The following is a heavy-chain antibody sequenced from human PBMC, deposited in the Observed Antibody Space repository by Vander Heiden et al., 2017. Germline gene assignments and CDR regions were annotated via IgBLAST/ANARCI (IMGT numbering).Heavy chain of an antibody. J-gene: IGHJ4*02. Sequence: QVQLVESGGGVVQPGRSLRLSCAASGFTFSSYGMHWVRQAPGKGLEWVAVISDDGSNKYYADSVKGRFTISRDNSKNTLYLQMNSLRAEDTAVYYCAKDLLGGVIDYWGQGTLVTVSS. CDR1: GFTFSSYG. D-gene: IGHD3-3*01. CDR2: ISDDGSNK. V-gene: IGHV3-30*18. CDR3: AKDLLGGVIDY.